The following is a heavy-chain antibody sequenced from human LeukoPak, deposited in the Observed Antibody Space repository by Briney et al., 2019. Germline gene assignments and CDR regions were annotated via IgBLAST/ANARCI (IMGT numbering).Heavy chain of an antibody. V-gene: IGHV4-38-2*02. CDR1: GYSISSGYY. Sequence: SETLSLTCTVSGYSISSGYYWGWIRQPPGKGLEWIGSIHHSGSTYYNPSLKSRVTISVDTSKNQFSLKLSSVTATDTAVYYCASARPKLIAVAGLDYWGQGTLVTVSS. J-gene: IGHJ4*02. CDR3: ASARPKLIAVAGLDY. D-gene: IGHD6-19*01. CDR2: IHHSGST.